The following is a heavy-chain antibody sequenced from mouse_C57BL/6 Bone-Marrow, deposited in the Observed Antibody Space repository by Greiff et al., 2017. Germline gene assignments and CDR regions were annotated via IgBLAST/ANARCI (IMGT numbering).Heavy chain of an antibody. CDR3: AYGNYYYFDY. V-gene: IGHV1-85*01. D-gene: IGHD2-1*01. CDR1: GYTFTSYD. CDR2: IYPRDGST. J-gene: IGHJ2*01. Sequence: VQLMESGPELVKPGASVKLSCKASGYTFTSYDINWVKQRPGQGLEWIGWIYPRDGSTKYNEKFKGKATLTVDTSSSTAYMELHSLTSEDSAVYFCAYGNYYYFDYWGQGTTLTVSS.